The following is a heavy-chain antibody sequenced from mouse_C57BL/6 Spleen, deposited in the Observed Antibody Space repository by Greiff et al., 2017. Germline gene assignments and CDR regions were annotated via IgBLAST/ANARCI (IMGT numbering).Heavy chain of an antibody. CDR1: GYSITSGYY. CDR2: ISYDGSN. J-gene: IGHJ4*01. Sequence: EVKLVESGPGLVKPSQSLSLTCSVTGYSITSGYYWNWIRQFPGNKLEWMGYISYDGSNNYNPSLKNRISITRDTSKNQFFLKLNSVTTEDTATYYCARDVPITTVVEGDYAMDYWGQGTSVTVSS. D-gene: IGHD1-1*01. V-gene: IGHV3-6*01. CDR3: ARDVPITTVVEGDYAMDY.